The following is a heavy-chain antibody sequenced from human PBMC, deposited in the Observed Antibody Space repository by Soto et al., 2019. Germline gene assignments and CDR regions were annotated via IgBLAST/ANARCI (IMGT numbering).Heavy chain of an antibody. V-gene: IGHV4-59*01. Sequence: LSLTCTVSGTSISSYYWSWIRQPPGKGLEWIANIHYSGTTNYNPSLASRVTLSVDTSKNQFSLKMTSVTAADRAIYFCARYNSYAIDYWGRGTLVTVSS. CDR1: GTSISSYY. CDR3: ARYNSYAIDY. J-gene: IGHJ4*02. CDR2: IHYSGTT. D-gene: IGHD2-8*01.